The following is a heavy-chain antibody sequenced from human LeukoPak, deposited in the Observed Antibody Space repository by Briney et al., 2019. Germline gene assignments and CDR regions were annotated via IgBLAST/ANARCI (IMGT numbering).Heavy chain of an antibody. CDR3: ARSLGNRRFDY. CDR2: ISYDGSNK. J-gene: IGHJ4*02. CDR1: GFTFSSYA. Sequence: GGSLRLSCAASGFTFSSYAMHWVRQAPGKGLEWVAVISYDGSNKYYADSVKGRFTISRDNSKNTLYLQMNSLRAEDTAVYYCARSLGNRRFDYWGQGTLVTVSS. V-gene: IGHV3-30*04. D-gene: IGHD3-16*01.